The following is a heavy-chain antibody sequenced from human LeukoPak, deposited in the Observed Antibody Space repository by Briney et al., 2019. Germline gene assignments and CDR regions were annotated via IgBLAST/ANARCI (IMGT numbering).Heavy chain of an antibody. Sequence: SVKVSCKASGGTFSSYAISWVRQAPGQGLEWMGGIIHIFGTANYAQKFQGRVTITTHESTSTAYMELSSLRSEDTAVYYCARDGTRSTWFDPWGQGTLVTVSS. CDR2: IIHIFGTA. CDR1: GGTFSSYA. CDR3: ARDGTRSTWFDP. D-gene: IGHD2-2*01. V-gene: IGHV1-69*05. J-gene: IGHJ5*02.